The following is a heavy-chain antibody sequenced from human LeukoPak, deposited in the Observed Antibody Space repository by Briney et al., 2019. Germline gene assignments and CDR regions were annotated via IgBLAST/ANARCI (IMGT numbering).Heavy chain of an antibody. Sequence: GGSLRLSCAASGFTFSSYAMHWVRQAPGKGLEWVAVISYDGSNKYYADSVKGRFTISRDNSKNTLYLQMNSLRAEDTAVYYCARAPSSGYRSGLDYWGQGTLVTVSS. CDR2: ISYDGSNK. CDR1: GFTFSSYA. J-gene: IGHJ4*02. V-gene: IGHV3-30-3*01. CDR3: ARAPSSGYRSGLDY. D-gene: IGHD3-22*01.